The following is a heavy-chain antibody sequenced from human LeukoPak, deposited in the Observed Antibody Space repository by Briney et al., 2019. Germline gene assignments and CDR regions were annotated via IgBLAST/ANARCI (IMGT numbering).Heavy chain of an antibody. V-gene: IGHV1-69*13. Sequence: GASVTVSCTASGGTFSNYAISWVRQAPGQGLEWMGGIIPIFGTANYAQKFQGRVTITADESTSTAYMELSSLRSEDTAVLYCARVLGGGFIDYWGQGTLVTVSS. CDR3: ARVLGGGFIDY. J-gene: IGHJ4*02. D-gene: IGHD5-24*01. CDR1: GGTFSNYA. CDR2: IIPIFGTA.